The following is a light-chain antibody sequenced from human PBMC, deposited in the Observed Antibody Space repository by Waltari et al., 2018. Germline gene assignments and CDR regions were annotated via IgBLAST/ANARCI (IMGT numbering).Light chain of an antibody. J-gene: IGKJ5*01. CDR2: DAS. CDR1: QDISNY. V-gene: IGKV1-33*01. CDR3: QQFDNLPLT. Sequence: DIQMTQSPSSLSASVGDRITITCQASQDISNYLNWYQHKPGKAPKFLIYDASNLETGVTSRFSGSGSGTDFTFTISSLQPEDIATYYCQQFDNLPLTFGQGTRLEI.